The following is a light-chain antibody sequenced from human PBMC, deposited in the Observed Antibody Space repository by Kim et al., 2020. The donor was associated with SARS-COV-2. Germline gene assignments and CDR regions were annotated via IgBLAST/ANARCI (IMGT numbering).Light chain of an antibody. CDR3: NPRDSSGNHWV. J-gene: IGLJ3*02. V-gene: IGLV3-19*01. Sequence: ALGTTVRTTCKRDSIRNYSASWYQQTTGQTLVLVIYGTNNRPSGIPVLFSGSSSGNTASLNITGAQAEDEPAYSCNPRDSSGNHWVFGGRTQLTVL. CDR1: SIRNYS. CDR2: GTN.